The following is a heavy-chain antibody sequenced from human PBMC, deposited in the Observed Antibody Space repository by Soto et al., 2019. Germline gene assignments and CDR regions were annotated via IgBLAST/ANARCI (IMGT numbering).Heavy chain of an antibody. Sequence: GGSLRLSCAASGFTFSYYSMIWVRQAPGKGLEWVSCISSSSSHIYYADSVQGRFTISRDNAKNSLYLQMNSLRVEDTALYYCARDQDAFDIWGRGTEVTVSS. CDR3: ARDQDAFDI. CDR2: ISSSSSHI. V-gene: IGHV3-21*01. CDR1: GFTFSYYS. J-gene: IGHJ3*02.